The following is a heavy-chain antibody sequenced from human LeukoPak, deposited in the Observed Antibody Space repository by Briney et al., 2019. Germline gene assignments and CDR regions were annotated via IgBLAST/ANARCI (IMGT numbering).Heavy chain of an antibody. D-gene: IGHD3-16*01. J-gene: IGHJ4*02. Sequence: GGSLRLSCTASGFTFYNYAMSWVRQAPGKGLEWVSTISDNGDGKHYADAVKGRFPISRDNSKNTLYLRMNSLRVDDTAVYFCARDVGAAMFDYWGQGTLVTVSS. CDR1: GFTFYNYA. CDR2: ISDNGDGK. CDR3: ARDVGAAMFDY. V-gene: IGHV3-23*01.